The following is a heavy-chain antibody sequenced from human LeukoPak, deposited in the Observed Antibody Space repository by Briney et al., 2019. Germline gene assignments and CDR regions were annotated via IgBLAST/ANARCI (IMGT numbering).Heavy chain of an antibody. CDR1: GFTFSSYS. J-gene: IGHJ4*02. D-gene: IGHD1-26*01. CDR2: ISSSSSYL. CDR3: VRGLSGSYADY. Sequence: PGGSLRLSCAASGFTFSSYSMNWVRQAPGKGLEWVSSISSSSSYLYYGDSVKGRFTISRDNAKNSLYLQMNSLRAEDTAVYYCVRGLSGSYADYWGQGTLVTVSS. V-gene: IGHV3-21*01.